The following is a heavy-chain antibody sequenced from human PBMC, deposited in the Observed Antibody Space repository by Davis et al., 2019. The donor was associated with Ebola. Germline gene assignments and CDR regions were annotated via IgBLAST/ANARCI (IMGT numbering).Heavy chain of an antibody. CDR3: TLTVTSFDY. J-gene: IGHJ4*02. V-gene: IGHV3-73*01. CDR2: IRSKANSYAT. D-gene: IGHD4-17*01. Sequence: GGSLRLSCAASGFTFSGSAMHWVRQASGKGLEWVGRIRSKANSYATAYAASVKGRLTISRDDSKNTAYLQMNSLKTEDTAVYYCTLTVTSFDYWGQGTLVTVSS. CDR1: GFTFSGSA.